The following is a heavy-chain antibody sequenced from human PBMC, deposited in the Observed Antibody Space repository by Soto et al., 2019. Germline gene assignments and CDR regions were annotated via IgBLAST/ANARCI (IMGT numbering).Heavy chain of an antibody. J-gene: IGHJ6*02. CDR1: GFTFRSYT. CDR2: ISSSSYI. CDR3: ARDCSGGSCYPGMDV. Sequence: EVLLVESGGGLVKPGGSLRLSCVASGFTFRSYTMNWVRQAPGKGLEWVSSISSSSYIFYADSVRGRFTISRDNAKNSVYLQINSLRAEDTAVYYCARDCSGGSCYPGMDVWGQGTTVTVSS. V-gene: IGHV3-21*01. D-gene: IGHD2-15*01.